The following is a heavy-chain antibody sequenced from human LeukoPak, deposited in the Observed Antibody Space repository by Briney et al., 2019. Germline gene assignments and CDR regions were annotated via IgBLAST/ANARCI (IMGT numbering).Heavy chain of an antibody. CDR3: ARKGYSISWYSP. D-gene: IGHD6-13*01. CDR1: GDSISSSSYY. V-gene: IGHV4-39*07. Sequence: SETLSLTCTVSGDSISSSSYYWGWIRQPPGKGLEWIGSIYYSGSTSYNPSLKSRVTISLDTSKNQFSLKLTSVTATDTAVYYCARKGYSISWYSPWGQGTLVTVSS. J-gene: IGHJ5*02. CDR2: IYYSGST.